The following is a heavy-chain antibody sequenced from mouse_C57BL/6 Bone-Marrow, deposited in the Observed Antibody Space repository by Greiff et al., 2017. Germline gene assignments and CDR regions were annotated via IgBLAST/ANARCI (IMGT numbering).Heavy chain of an antibody. V-gene: IGHV3-6*01. CDR3: ARVALYGYGWFAY. CDR1: GYSITSGYY. D-gene: IGHD2-2*01. CDR2: ISYDGSN. J-gene: IGHJ3*01. Sequence: EVKLQESGPGLVKPSQSLSLTCSVTGYSITSGYYWNWIRQFPGNKLEWMGYISYDGSNNYNPSLKNRISITRDTSKNQFFLKLNSVTTEDTATYYCARVALYGYGWFAYWGQGTLVTVSA.